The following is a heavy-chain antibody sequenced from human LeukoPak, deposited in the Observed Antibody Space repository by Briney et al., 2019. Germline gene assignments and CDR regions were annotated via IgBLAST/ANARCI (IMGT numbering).Heavy chain of an antibody. Sequence: GGSLRLSCAASGFTFSSYSMNWVRQAPGKGLEWGSSISSSSSYIYYADSVTGRFTISRDNAKNSLYLQMNSLRAEDTAVYYCASGGGNSGSGDYWGQGTLVTVSS. J-gene: IGHJ4*02. D-gene: IGHD4-23*01. V-gene: IGHV3-21*01. CDR1: GFTFSSYS. CDR3: ASGGGNSGSGDY. CDR2: ISSSSSYI.